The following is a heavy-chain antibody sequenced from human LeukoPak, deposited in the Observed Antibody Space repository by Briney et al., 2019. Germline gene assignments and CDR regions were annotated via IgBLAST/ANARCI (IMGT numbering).Heavy chain of an antibody. D-gene: IGHD3-9*01. CDR2: ISGSGGST. Sequence: TGGSLRLSCAASGFTFSSYAMSWVRQAPGKGLEWVSAISGSGGSTYYADSVKGRFTISRDNSKNTAFLQMNSLRAEDTAVYYCAKWGDYDVLTGYYVSDYWGQGTLVTVSS. CDR3: AKWGDYDVLTGYYVSDY. V-gene: IGHV3-23*01. CDR1: GFTFSSYA. J-gene: IGHJ4*02.